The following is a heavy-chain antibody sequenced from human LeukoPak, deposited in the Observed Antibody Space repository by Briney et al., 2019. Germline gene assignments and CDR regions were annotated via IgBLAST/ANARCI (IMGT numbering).Heavy chain of an antibody. Sequence: GGSLRLTCAASGFTFSSYAMHWVRQAPGKGLEWVAVISYDGSNKYYADSVKGRFTISRDNSKNTLYLQMNSLRAEDTAVYYCARSMVRGVILFRGYSDYWGQGTLVTVSS. V-gene: IGHV3-30-3*01. CDR2: ISYDGSNK. J-gene: IGHJ4*02. CDR3: ARSMVRGVILFRGYSDY. D-gene: IGHD3-10*01. CDR1: GFTFSSYA.